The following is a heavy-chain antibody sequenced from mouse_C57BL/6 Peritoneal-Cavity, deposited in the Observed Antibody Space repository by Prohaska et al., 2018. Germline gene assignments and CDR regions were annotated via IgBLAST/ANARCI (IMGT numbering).Heavy chain of an antibody. J-gene: IGHJ3*01. CDR2: IRSKSNNYAT. D-gene: IGHD4-1*01. CDR3: VTGTFAY. Sequence: EVQLVESGGGLVQPKGSLKLSCAASGFSFNTYAMTWVRPAPGKGLEWVARIRSKSNNYATYYADSVKDRFTISRDDSESMLYLQMNNLKTEDTAMYYCVTGTFAYWGQGTLVTVSA. CDR1: GFSFNTYA. V-gene: IGHV10-1*01.